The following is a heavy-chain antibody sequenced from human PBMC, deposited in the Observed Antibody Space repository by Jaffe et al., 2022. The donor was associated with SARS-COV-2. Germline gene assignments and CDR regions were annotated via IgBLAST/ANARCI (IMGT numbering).Heavy chain of an antibody. Sequence: EVQLVESGGGLVQPGGSLRLSCAASGFTVSSNYMSWVRQAPGKGLEWVSVIYSGGSTYYADSVRGRFTISRDNSKNTVYLQMSSLRAEDTAVYYCARLSLPTVLVPAASWYWFDPWGQGTLVTVSS. D-gene: IGHD2-2*01. CDR2: IYSGGST. J-gene: IGHJ5*02. CDR3: ARLSLPTVLVPAASWYWFDP. CDR1: GFTVSSNY. V-gene: IGHV3-66*02.